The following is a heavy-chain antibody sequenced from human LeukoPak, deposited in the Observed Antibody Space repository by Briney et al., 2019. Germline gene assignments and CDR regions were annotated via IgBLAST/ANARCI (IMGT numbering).Heavy chain of an antibody. J-gene: IGHJ6*02. CDR3: ARGLVGRVRGSGSYYDYYYYGMDV. D-gene: IGHD3-10*01. CDR1: GGSFSGYY. V-gene: IGHV4-34*01. Sequence: SETLSLTCAVCGGSFSGYYWSWIRQPPGKGLEWIGEINHSGSTNYNPSLKSRVTISVGTSKNQFSLKLSSVTAADTAVYYCARGLVGRVRGSGSYYDYYYYGMDVWGQGTTVTVSS. CDR2: INHSGST.